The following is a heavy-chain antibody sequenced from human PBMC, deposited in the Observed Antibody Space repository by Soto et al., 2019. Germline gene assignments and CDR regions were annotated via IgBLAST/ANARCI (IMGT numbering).Heavy chain of an antibody. CDR1: GGSISSSSYY. Sequence: KTSETLSLTCTVSGGSISSSSYYWGWIRQPPGKGLEWIGSIYYSGSTYYNPSLKSRVTISVDTSKNQFSLKLSSVTAADTAVYYCARQSIVGAIGARNRYYFDYWGQGTLVTVSS. J-gene: IGHJ4*02. D-gene: IGHD1-26*01. V-gene: IGHV4-39*01. CDR2: IYYSGST. CDR3: ARQSIVGAIGARNRYYFDY.